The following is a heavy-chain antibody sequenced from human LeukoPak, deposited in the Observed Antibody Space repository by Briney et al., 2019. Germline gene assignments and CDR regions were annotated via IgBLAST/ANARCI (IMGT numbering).Heavy chain of an antibody. CDR3: ARGETDLFSVGAFDI. J-gene: IGHJ3*02. CDR2: ISAYNGNT. V-gene: IGHV1-18*01. D-gene: IGHD1-26*01. Sequence: GASVKVSCKASGYTFTSYGISWVRQAPGQGLEWMGWISAYNGNTNYAQKLQGRVTMTTDTSTSTAYMELRSLRSDDTAVYYCARGETDLFSVGAFDIWGQGTMVTVSS. CDR1: GYTFTSYG.